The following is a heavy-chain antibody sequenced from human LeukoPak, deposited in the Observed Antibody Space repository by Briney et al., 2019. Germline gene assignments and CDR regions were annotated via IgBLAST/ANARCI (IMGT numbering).Heavy chain of an antibody. CDR3: ARARFWSGSSCYAEN. V-gene: IGHV5-51*01. D-gene: IGHD2-15*01. CDR2: IYPGDSDT. J-gene: IGHJ4*02. Sequence: PGESLKISCKGSGYTFSNYWIAWVRQMPGKGLEWMGIIYPGDSDTRYSPSFQGQVTISADKSITTAYLHWSSLKASDTAMYYCARARFWSGSSCYAENWGQGTPVTVSS. CDR1: GYTFSNYW.